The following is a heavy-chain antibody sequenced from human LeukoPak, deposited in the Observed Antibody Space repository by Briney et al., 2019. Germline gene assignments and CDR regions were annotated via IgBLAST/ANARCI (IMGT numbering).Heavy chain of an antibody. J-gene: IGHJ6*02. CDR2: IKTDGSEK. V-gene: IGHV3-7*03. Sequence: GGSLRLSCEASGFTFSSYWMSWVRQAPGKGLEWVANIKTDGSEKYYVDSVKGRFTISRDNAKNSLYLQMNSLRAEDTAVYYCARDWTEPEQWLVRHNNYGMDVWGQGTTVTVSS. CDR1: GFTFSSYW. CDR3: ARDWTEPEQWLVRHNNYGMDV. D-gene: IGHD6-19*01.